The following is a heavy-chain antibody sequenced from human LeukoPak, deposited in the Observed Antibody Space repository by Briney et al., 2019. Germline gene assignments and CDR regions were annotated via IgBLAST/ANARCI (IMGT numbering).Heavy chain of an antibody. CDR3: ATPVPHAPFDY. D-gene: IGHD6-19*01. Sequence: GGSLRLSCAASGFTVSSNYMSWGRQAPGKGLEWVSVIYSGGSTYYADSVKGRFTISRDNSKNTLYLQMNSLRAEDTAVYYCATPVPHAPFDYWGQGTLVTVSS. J-gene: IGHJ4*02. CDR1: GFTVSSNY. CDR2: IYSGGST. V-gene: IGHV3-53*01.